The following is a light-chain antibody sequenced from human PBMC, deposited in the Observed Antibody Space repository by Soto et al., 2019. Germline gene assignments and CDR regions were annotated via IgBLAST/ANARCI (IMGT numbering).Light chain of an antibody. V-gene: IGLV1-51*01. CDR2: DNN. Sequence: QSVLTQPPSVSAASGQKVTISCSGSSSNIGNNYVSWYQQFPETAPKLLIYDNNKRPSGIPDRFSGSKSGTSATLGITGLQTGDEADYYCGTWDSSLSAGVFGGGTKLTVL. CDR1: SSNIGNNY. J-gene: IGLJ3*02. CDR3: GTWDSSLSAGV.